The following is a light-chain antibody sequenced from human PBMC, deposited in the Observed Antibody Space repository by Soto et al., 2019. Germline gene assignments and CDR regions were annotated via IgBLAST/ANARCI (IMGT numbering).Light chain of an antibody. CDR2: EVS. J-gene: IGLJ3*02. Sequence: QSALTQPPSASGSPGQSVTISCTGTSSDVGGYNYVSGYQQHPGKAPKLMIYEVSKRPSGVPDRFSGSKSGNTASLTVSGLQAEDEADYYCSSYAGSNNWVFGGGTKVTVL. CDR3: SSYAGSNNWV. V-gene: IGLV2-8*01. CDR1: SSDVGGYNY.